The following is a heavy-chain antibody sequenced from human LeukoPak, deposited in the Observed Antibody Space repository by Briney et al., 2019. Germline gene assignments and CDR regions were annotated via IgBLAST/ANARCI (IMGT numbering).Heavy chain of an antibody. Sequence: SETLSLTCAVSGGSISSGGYSWSWIRQPPGKGLEWIGYIYHSGSTYYNPSLKSRVTISVDRSKNQFSLKLSSVIAADTAVYYCARSGYGSGSYTLFDYWGQGTLVTVSS. CDR1: GGSISSGGYS. V-gene: IGHV4-30-2*01. J-gene: IGHJ4*02. CDR3: ARSGYGSGSYTLFDY. D-gene: IGHD3-10*01. CDR2: IYHSGST.